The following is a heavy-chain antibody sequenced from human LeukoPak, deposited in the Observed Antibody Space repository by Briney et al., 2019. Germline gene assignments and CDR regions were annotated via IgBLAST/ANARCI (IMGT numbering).Heavy chain of an antibody. CDR3: ARGRIVATKGPDY. J-gene: IGHJ4*02. CDR1: GGSFSGYY. Sequence: SETLSLTCAVYGGSFSGYYWSWIRQPPGKGLEWIGEIYHSGSTNYNPSLKSRVTVSVDKSKNQFSLKLSSVTAADTAVYYCARGRIVATKGPDYWGQGTLVTVSS. V-gene: IGHV4-34*01. CDR2: IYHSGST. D-gene: IGHD5-12*01.